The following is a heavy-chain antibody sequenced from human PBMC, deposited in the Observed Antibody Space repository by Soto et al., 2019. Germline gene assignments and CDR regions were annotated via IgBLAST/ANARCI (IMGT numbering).Heavy chain of an antibody. J-gene: IGHJ4*02. CDR3: ARSISVAMDF. CDR2: IDYSGTT. D-gene: IGHD5-18*01. CDR1: GVYISSCSDH. Sequence: QLKLQESGPGLVKPSETLSLTSTFSGVYISSCSDHWGWIRQPPGKGLEWIGSIDYSGTTYYNPSLKSRLTISVDTSKNQFSMKLSSVTAADTAVYYCARSISVAMDFWGQGNLVTVSS. V-gene: IGHV4-39*01.